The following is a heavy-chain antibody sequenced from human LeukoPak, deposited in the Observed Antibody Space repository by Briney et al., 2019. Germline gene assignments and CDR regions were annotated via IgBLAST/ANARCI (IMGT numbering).Heavy chain of an antibody. V-gene: IGHV1-2*04. D-gene: IGHD3-10*01. CDR1: GYTFTGYY. CDR2: INPNSGGT. Sequence: GASVKVSCKASGYTFTGYYIHWVRQAPGQGLEWMGWINPNSGGTKYTQKFQGWVTMTRDTSISTAYMELSRLRSDDTAVYYCAGVPQWWGRVRGVNYGMDVWGQGTTVTVSS. CDR3: AGVPQWWGRVRGVNYGMDV. J-gene: IGHJ6*02.